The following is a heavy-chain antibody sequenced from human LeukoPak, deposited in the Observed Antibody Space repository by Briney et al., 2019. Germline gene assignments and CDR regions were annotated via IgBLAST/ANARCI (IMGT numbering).Heavy chain of an antibody. Sequence: SETLSLTCTVSGDSFTSVTDYWAWIRQPPGKGLEWIATGDYSGGTYYNPSLESRVAISADMSKNQISLQLTSVTAADTAVYYCARHKSPLPLHWGQGTLVTVSS. J-gene: IGHJ4*02. D-gene: IGHD3-10*01. CDR3: ARHKSPLPLH. CDR1: GDSFTSVTDY. CDR2: GDYSGGT. V-gene: IGHV4-39*01.